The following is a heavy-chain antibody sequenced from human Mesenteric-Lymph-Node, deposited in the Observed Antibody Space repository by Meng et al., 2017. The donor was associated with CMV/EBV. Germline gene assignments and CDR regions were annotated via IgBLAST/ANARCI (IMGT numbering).Heavy chain of an antibody. CDR3: ATSPSGYTSNWYDY. CDR1: GGSISSSRYY. J-gene: IGHJ5*01. V-gene: IGHV4-39*07. CDR2: IYYSGST. D-gene: IGHD6-13*01. Sequence: SETLSLTCAVSGGSISSSRYYWGWIRQPPGKGLDWIGNIYYSGSTYCNPSLKSRVTMSVDTSKNQFSLKLSSVTAADTAVYYCATSPSGYTSNWYDYWGQGTLVTVSS.